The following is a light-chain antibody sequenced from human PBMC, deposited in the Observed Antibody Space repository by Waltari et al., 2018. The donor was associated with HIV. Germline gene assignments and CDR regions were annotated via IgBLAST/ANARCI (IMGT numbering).Light chain of an antibody. V-gene: IGLV2-14*01. CDR1: TRDVGAYNY. J-gene: IGLJ1*01. CDR2: EVS. CDR3: SSYRSGSTYV. Sequence: QSALTQPAPVSGPPGQSITISCTGTTRDVGAYNYVLWYQQHPGKAPQLMLYEVSNRPSGVSNRFSGSKSGNTASLTISGLQAEDEADYYCSSYRSGSTYVFGTGTKVTV.